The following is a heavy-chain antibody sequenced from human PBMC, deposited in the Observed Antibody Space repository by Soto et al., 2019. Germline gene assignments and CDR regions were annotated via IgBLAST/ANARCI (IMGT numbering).Heavy chain of an antibody. Sequence: GSLRLSCTGSGXTFGSYSLSWVRQAPGKGLEWVGVIRSEANGGTTDYAASVKGRITISRDDSKSIAYMEINSLQTEDTAVYYCTRYYYESSGYYVYWGQGALVTVSS. CDR3: TRYYYESSGYYVY. V-gene: IGHV3-49*04. CDR1: GXTFGSYS. J-gene: IGHJ4*02. CDR2: IRSEANGGTT. D-gene: IGHD3-22*01.